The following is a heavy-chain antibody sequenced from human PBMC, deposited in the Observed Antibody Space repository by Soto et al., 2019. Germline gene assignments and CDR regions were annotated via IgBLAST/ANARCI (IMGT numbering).Heavy chain of an antibody. CDR1: GFAFGRAW. V-gene: IGHV3-7*01. Sequence: EVQLVETGGDLVQPGESLRLSCAASGFAFGRAWMGWVRQAPEKGLEWVGIVNEDGGVKLYKDSVEGAFTISRDNDKNSLYLQMNSLRADDTSIYYCVRDPAFGAVDYWGQGTLVTVSS. D-gene: IGHD3-10*01. CDR3: VRDPAFGAVDY. J-gene: IGHJ4*02. CDR2: VNEDGGVK.